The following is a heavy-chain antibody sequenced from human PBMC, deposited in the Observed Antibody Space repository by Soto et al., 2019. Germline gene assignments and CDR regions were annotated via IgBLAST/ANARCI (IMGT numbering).Heavy chain of an antibody. CDR1: GGTFSSYA. J-gene: IGHJ3*02. Sequence: SVKVSCKASGGTFSSYAISWVRQAPGQGLEWMGGIIPIFGTANYAQKFQGRVTITADESTSTAYMELSSLRSEDTAVYYCARVPPYSSSWLGAFDIWGQGTMVTVSS. CDR2: IIPIFGTA. V-gene: IGHV1-69*13. D-gene: IGHD6-13*01. CDR3: ARVPPYSSSWLGAFDI.